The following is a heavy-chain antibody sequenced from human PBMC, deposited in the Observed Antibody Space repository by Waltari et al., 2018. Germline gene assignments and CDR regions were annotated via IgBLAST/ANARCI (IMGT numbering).Heavy chain of an antibody. Sequence: QVQLVQSGAEVKKPGASVKVSCTASGYTFTGYYMHWVRQAPGQGLEWMGWINPNSGGTNYAQKFQGRVTMTRDTSISTAYMELSRLRSDDTAVYYCAREGAVAGRRGWFDPWGQGTLVTVSS. D-gene: IGHD6-19*01. V-gene: IGHV1-2*02. CDR2: INPNSGGT. J-gene: IGHJ5*02. CDR1: GYTFTGYY. CDR3: AREGAVAGRRGWFDP.